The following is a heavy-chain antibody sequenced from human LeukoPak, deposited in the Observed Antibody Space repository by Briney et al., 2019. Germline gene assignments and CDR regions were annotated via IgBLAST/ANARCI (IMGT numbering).Heavy chain of an antibody. CDR2: TNHSGST. Sequence: SETLSLTCAVYGGSFSGYYWSWIRQPPGKGLEWIGETNHSGSTNYNPSLKSQVSISIDTSKNQFSLRLTSVTAADTAVYYCARVQLYNWFDPWGQGTLVTVSS. CDR1: GGSFSGYY. J-gene: IGHJ5*02. CDR3: ARVQLYNWFDP. D-gene: IGHD2-2*01. V-gene: IGHV4-34*01.